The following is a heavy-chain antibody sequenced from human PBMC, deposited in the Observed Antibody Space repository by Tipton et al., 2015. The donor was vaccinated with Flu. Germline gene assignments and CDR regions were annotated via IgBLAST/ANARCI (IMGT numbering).Heavy chain of an antibody. CDR2: ISTSSTYI. CDR1: GFIFGSYS. J-gene: IGHJ6*02. V-gene: IGHV3-21*06. Sequence: VQLVQSGGGLVKPGGSLRLSCVASGFIFGSYSISWVRQAPGKGLEWVSSISTSSTYIYYADSVKGRFTISRDDARSTLHLQMNSLRVDDTAVYYCAGLPSGGRPLYYGADVWGQGTTVTVSS. D-gene: IGHD3-10*01. CDR3: AGLPSGGRPLYYGADV.